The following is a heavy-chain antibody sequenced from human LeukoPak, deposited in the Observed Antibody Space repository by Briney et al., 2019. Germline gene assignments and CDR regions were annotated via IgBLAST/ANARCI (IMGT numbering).Heavy chain of an antibody. CDR1: GFTFSSYI. Sequence: GGSLRLSCAASGFTFSSYIMNWVRQAPGKGLEWLSYISGSSTIMSYADSVRGRFTISRDNAKNTLYLQMNSLRAEDTAVYYCTRDLGFDPYWGQGTLVTVSS. CDR3: TRDLGFDPY. D-gene: IGHD3-10*01. CDR2: ISGSSTIM. J-gene: IGHJ4*02. V-gene: IGHV3-48*01.